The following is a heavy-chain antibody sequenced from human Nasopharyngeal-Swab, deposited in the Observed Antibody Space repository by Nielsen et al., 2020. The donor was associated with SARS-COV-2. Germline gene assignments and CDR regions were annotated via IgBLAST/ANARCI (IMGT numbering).Heavy chain of an antibody. CDR3: ARGSAYGQWLLD. V-gene: IGHV4-59*12. Sequence: SETLSLTCTVSGDSMRNYYWIWIRQSPGKGPEWIGYIYGSGTTNYNPSLKSRVTLSLDASNKQFSLKLNSLTAADTAVYYCARGSAYGQWLLDWGQGTQVAVSS. J-gene: IGHJ4*02. D-gene: IGHD6-19*01. CDR1: GDSMRNYY. CDR2: IYGSGTT.